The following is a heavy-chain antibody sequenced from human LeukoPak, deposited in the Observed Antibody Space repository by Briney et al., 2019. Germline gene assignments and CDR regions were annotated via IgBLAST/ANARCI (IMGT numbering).Heavy chain of an antibody. D-gene: IGHD1-26*01. CDR1: GFTVSSNY. V-gene: IGHV3-53*04. CDR2: IYSGGST. J-gene: IGHJ3*02. CDR3: ARGAVGANDAFDI. Sequence: GGSLRLSCAASGFTVSSNYMSWVRRAPGKGLEWVSVIYSGGSTYYADSVKGRFTISRHNSKNTLYLQMNSLRAEDTAVYYCARGAVGANDAFDIWGQGTMVTVSS.